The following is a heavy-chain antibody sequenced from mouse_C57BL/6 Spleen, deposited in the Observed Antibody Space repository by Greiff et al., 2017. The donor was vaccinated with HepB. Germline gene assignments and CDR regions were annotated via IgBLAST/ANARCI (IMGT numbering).Heavy chain of an antibody. CDR1: GYTFTSYW. D-gene: IGHD2-4*01. CDR2: IHPNSGST. CDR3: ARSGGLPSMDY. V-gene: IGHV1-64*01. J-gene: IGHJ4*01. Sequence: QVQLQQPGAELVKPGASVKLSCKASGYTFTSYWMHWVKQRPGQGLEWIGMIHPNSGSTNYNEKFKSKATLTVDKSSSTAYMQLSSLTSEDSAVYYCARSGGLPSMDYRGQGTSVTVSS.